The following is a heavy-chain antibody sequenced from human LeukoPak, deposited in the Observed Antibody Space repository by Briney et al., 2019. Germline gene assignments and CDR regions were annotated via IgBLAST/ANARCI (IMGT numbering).Heavy chain of an antibody. CDR1: GYTFTGYY. D-gene: IGHD2-8*01. Sequence: ASVKVSCKASGYTFTGYYMHWVRQAPGQGLEWMGWISAYNGNTNYAQKLQGRVTMTTDTSTSTAYMELRSLRSDDTAVYYCARVGDVVLMVYAGSFDYWGQGTLVTVSS. CDR3: ARVGDVVLMVYAGSFDY. V-gene: IGHV1-18*04. J-gene: IGHJ4*02. CDR2: ISAYNGNT.